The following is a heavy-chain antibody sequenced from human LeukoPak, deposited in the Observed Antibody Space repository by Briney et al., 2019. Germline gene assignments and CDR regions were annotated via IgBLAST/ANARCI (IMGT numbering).Heavy chain of an antibody. Sequence: GGSLRLSCAASGFTFSSYAMSWVRQAPGKGLEWVSAISGSGGSTYYADSVKGRFTISRDNSKNTLSLQMNSLRAEDTAVYYCAKSALSGYDAVRYYFDYWGQGTLVTVSS. CDR2: ISGSGGST. J-gene: IGHJ4*02. CDR1: GFTFSSYA. CDR3: AKSALSGYDAVRYYFDY. D-gene: IGHD3-3*01. V-gene: IGHV3-23*01.